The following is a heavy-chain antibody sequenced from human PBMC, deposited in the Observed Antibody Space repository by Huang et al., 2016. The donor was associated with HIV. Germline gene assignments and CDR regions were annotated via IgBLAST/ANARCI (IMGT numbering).Heavy chain of an antibody. CDR1: KANFKAYW. V-gene: IGHV3-7*01. Sequence: LVESGGGVVQPGGSRRLSCAGSKANFKAYWISWVRQRPGQGLEWVANIKQDGSEKYYMDSVEGRFNISRDNVKKLLFLEMNNLRVADTAVYYCATKASAMDIWGQGTTVIVSS. J-gene: IGHJ6*02. CDR2: IKQDGSEK. D-gene: IGHD1-7*01. CDR3: ATKASAMDI.